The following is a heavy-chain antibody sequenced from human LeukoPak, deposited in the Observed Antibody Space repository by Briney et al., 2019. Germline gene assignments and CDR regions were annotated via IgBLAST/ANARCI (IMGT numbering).Heavy chain of an antibody. Sequence: SQTLSLTRAISGDSVSSNSAAWNWIRQSPSRGLEWLGRTYHRSKWYNDYAVSVKSRITINPDTSKNQFSLQLNSVTPEDTAVYYCARAGIVATITYYYYYMDVWGKGTTVTVSS. J-gene: IGHJ6*03. CDR3: ARAGIVATITYYYYYMDV. D-gene: IGHD5-12*01. CDR1: GDSVSSNSAA. V-gene: IGHV6-1*01. CDR2: TYHRSKWYN.